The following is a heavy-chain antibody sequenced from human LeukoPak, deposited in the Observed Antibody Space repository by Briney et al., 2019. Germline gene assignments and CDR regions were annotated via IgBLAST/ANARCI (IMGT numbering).Heavy chain of an antibody. J-gene: IGHJ5*02. CDR3: ARLGAVAGFNWFDP. D-gene: IGHD6-19*01. CDR2: IYTSGST. V-gene: IGHV4-61*02. CDR1: GGSISSGSYY. Sequence: SQTLSLTCTVSGGSISSGSYYWSWIRQPAGKGLEWIGRIYTSGSTNYNPSLKSRVTISVDTSKSQFSLKLSSVTAADTAVHYCARLGAVAGFNWFDPWGQGTLVTVSS.